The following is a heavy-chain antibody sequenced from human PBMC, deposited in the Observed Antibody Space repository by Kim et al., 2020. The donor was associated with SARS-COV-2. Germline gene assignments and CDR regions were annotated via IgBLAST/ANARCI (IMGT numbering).Heavy chain of an antibody. CDR1: GFTFSSYA. CDR2: ISGSGGST. V-gene: IGHV3-23*01. D-gene: IGHD1-26*01. CDR3: AKVIRTEQQPGDH. J-gene: IGHJ4*02. Sequence: GGSLRLSCSASGFTFSSYAMSWVRQAPGKGLEWVSAISGSGGSTYYADSVKGRFTISRDNSKNTLSLQMNSLRADDTAVYYCAKVIRTEQQPGDHWGQGILVTVSS.